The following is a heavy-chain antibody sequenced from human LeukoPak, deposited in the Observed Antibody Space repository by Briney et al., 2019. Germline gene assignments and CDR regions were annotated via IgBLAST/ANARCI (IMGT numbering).Heavy chain of an antibody. Sequence: ASVKVSCKASGYTFTGYYMHWVRQDPRQGLEWMGWINPNSGDTNYAQKFQGRVSMTRDTSISTAYMDLSGLRSDDTALYYCARGLGWDSGTYLGAWGQGTLVTVSS. D-gene: IGHD1-26*01. CDR2: INPNSGDT. J-gene: IGHJ5*02. CDR1: GYTFTGYY. V-gene: IGHV1-2*02. CDR3: ARGLGWDSGTYLGA.